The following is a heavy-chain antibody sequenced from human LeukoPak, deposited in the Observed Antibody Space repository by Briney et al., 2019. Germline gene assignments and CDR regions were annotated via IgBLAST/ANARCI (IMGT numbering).Heavy chain of an antibody. CDR1: GFPFSRHG. D-gene: IGHD3-10*01. CDR3: AKDPLWFGESFGFDY. V-gene: IGHV3-30*02. CDR2: IRYDGSNK. J-gene: IGHJ4*02. Sequence: GGSLRLSCAASGFPFSRHGMHWVRQAPGKGLEWVAFIRYDGSNKYYADSVKGRFTISRDNSKNTLYLQMNSLRAEDTAVYYCAKDPLWFGESFGFDYWGQGTLVTVSS.